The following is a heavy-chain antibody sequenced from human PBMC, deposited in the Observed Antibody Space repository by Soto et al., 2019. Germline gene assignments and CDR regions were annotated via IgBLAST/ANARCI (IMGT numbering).Heavy chain of an antibody. CDR1: VFTFSSYW. Sequence: PWWSLRLSCAASVFTFSSYWMSWFRQAPGKGLEWVANIKQDGSEKYYVDSVKGRFTISRDNAKNSLYLQMNSLRAEDTAVYYCARGRRGCSGGSCYHGSRAFDIWGQGTMVTVSS. D-gene: IGHD2-15*01. CDR2: IKQDGSEK. J-gene: IGHJ3*02. CDR3: ARGRRGCSGGSCYHGSRAFDI. V-gene: IGHV3-7*03.